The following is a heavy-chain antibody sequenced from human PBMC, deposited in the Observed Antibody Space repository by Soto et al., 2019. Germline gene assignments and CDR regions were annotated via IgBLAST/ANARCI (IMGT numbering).Heavy chain of an antibody. CDR3: ARGRLHLGGLSFNYLDF. J-gene: IGHJ4*02. D-gene: IGHD3-16*02. CDR1: GGSFNDYF. CDR2: INHRGTT. V-gene: IGHV4-34*01. Sequence: SGTLSLTCAVYGGSFNDYFWSCIRQPPGKGLEWIGEINHRGTTNYIPSLKRRVTVSVDTSKNQFSLKLISVTAADTAVYFCARGRLHLGGLSFNYLDFWGQGTSVIVSS.